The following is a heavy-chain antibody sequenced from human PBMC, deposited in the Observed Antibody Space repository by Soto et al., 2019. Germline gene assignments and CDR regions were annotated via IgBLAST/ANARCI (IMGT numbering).Heavy chain of an antibody. D-gene: IGHD1-1*01. V-gene: IGHV5-51*01. J-gene: IGHJ4*02. Sequence: PGESLKISCQASGYTFDSNWIGWVRQMPGKGLEWMGIIYPGDSETRYSPSFQGQVTISADRSFKIAYLQWRSLQASDTAMYYCARLLDSWDEPHYFDSWGQGTTVTAPQ. CDR1: GYTFDSNW. CDR2: IYPGDSET. CDR3: ARLLDSWDEPHYFDS.